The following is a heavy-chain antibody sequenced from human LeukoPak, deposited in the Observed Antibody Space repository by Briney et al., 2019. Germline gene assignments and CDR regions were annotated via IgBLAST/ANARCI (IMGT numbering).Heavy chain of an antibody. CDR2: IYHRGSH. V-gene: IGHV4-34*01. CDR1: GGSFRGYY. J-gene: IGHJ6*03. D-gene: IGHD3-3*01. CDR3: ARGLSDFWSSYYVYYYYYYMDV. Sequence: SEPLSLMCAVYGGSFRGYYWRWLPDPPGEGVVWLGQIYHRGSHIYNPPLKRRVHISVDPPKNQFSLKLSSVTAPDTAVYYCARGLSDFWSSYYVYYYYYYMDVWGKGTTVTVSS.